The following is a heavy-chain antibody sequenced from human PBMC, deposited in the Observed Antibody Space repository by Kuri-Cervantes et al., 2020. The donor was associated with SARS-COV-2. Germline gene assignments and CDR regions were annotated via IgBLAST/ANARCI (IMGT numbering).Heavy chain of an antibody. D-gene: IGHD3-16*01. Sequence: GESLKISCAASGFTFSSYSMNWVRQAPGKGLEWVSSISSSSSYIYYADSVKGRFTISRDNSKNTLYLQMNSLRAEDTAVYYCAKGGAADNHYYYYYGMDVWGQGTTVTVS. CDR3: AKGGAADNHYYYYYGMDV. CDR1: GFTFSSYS. CDR2: ISSSSSYI. V-gene: IGHV3-21*04. J-gene: IGHJ6*02.